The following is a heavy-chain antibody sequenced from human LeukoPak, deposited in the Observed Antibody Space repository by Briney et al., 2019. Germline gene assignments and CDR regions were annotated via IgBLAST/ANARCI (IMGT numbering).Heavy chain of an antibody. CDR1: GFTFSDYY. CDR2: ISSSGSTI. J-gene: IGHJ3*02. V-gene: IGHV3-11*01. Sequence: GGSLRLSCAASGFTFSDYYMSWIRQAPGKGLEWVSYISSSGSTIYYADSVKGRFTISRDNAKNSLYLQMNSLRAEDTAVYYCARDKLLEWLGDAFDIWGQGTMVTVSS. D-gene: IGHD3-3*01. CDR3: ARDKLLEWLGDAFDI.